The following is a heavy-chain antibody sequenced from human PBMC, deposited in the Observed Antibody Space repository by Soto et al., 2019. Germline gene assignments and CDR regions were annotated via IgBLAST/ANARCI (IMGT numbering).Heavy chain of an antibody. CDR2: IWYDGSNT. Sequence: GESLKISCAASGFTFNSYGMHWVRQAPGKGLEWVAIIWYDGSNTNYADSVKGRFTISRDNSKNTLYLQMDSLRAEDTAVYYCARGIMITFGGDIAPSYYFDYWGQGTLVTVSS. D-gene: IGHD3-16*02. J-gene: IGHJ4*02. CDR3: ARGIMITFGGDIAPSYYFDY. V-gene: IGHV3-33*01. CDR1: GFTFNSYG.